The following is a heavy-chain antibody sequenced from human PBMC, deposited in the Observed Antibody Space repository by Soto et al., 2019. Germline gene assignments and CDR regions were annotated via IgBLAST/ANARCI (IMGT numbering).Heavy chain of an antibody. J-gene: IGHJ6*02. CDR1: GGSISSYY. Sequence: QVQLQESGPGLVKPSETLSLTCTVSGGSISSYYWSWLRQSPGKGLEWIGYIYYSGSTNYNPSLKSRVTISVDTSKNQFSLKLSSVTAADTAVYYCARREGYYYGMDVWGQGTTVTVSS. CDR3: ARREGYYYGMDV. V-gene: IGHV4-59*08. CDR2: IYYSGST.